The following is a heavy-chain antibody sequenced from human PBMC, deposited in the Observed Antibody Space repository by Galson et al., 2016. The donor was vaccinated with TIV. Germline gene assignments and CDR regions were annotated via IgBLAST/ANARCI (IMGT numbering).Heavy chain of an antibody. Sequence: QSGAEVKKPGESLKISCKGSGYSFTSYWIAWVRQMPGKGLEWMGIIYPGDSDTRYSLSFKGQVTISTDKSISTAYLQWSSLKASDTAMYYCARVGGLRLGELSLYGYWDFDLWGRGTLVTVSS. CDR2: IYPGDSDT. CDR3: ARVGGLRLGELSLYGYWDFDL. CDR1: GYSFTSYW. D-gene: IGHD3-16*02. V-gene: IGHV5-51*03. J-gene: IGHJ2*01.